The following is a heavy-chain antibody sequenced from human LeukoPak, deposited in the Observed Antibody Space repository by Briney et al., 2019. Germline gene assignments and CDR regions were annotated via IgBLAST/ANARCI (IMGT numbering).Heavy chain of an antibody. CDR3: AKAPSYSSSWYAVY. J-gene: IGHJ4*02. V-gene: IGHV3-23*01. CDR2: ISGSGGST. CDR1: GFTFSDYY. D-gene: IGHD6-13*01. Sequence: GGSLRLSCAASGFTFSDYYMSWVRQAPGKGLEWVSAISGSGGSTYYADSVKGRFTISRDNSKNTLYLQMNSLRAEDTAVYYCAKAPSYSSSWYAVYWGQGTLVTVSS.